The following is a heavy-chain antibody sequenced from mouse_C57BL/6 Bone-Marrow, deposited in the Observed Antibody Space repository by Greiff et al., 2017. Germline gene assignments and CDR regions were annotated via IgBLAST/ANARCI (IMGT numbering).Heavy chain of an antibody. CDR3: ASIYYDYDYAMDY. Sequence: QVQLQQPGAELVKPGASVKLSCKASGYTFTSYWMQWVNQRPGQGLEWIGEIDPSDSYTNYNQKFKGKATLTVDTYSSTAYMQLSSLTSEDSAVYYCASIYYDYDYAMDYWGQGTSVTVSS. V-gene: IGHV1-50*01. D-gene: IGHD2-4*01. J-gene: IGHJ4*01. CDR2: IDPSDSYT. CDR1: GYTFTSYW.